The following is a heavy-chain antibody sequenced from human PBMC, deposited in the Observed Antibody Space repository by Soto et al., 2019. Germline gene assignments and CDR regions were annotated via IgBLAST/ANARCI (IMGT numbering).Heavy chain of an antibody. V-gene: IGHV4-59*01. CDR2: SSYSGKT. CDR1: GGSINSDY. J-gene: IGHJ4*02. Sequence: QVQLHESGPGLVKPSETLSLTCTVSGGSINSDYWTWIRQPPGKGLECIAYSSYSGKTNYNPSHKRRVNISIDMSKNQFSLKLSSVTAADTAVYSCARMRGLGDSSPYLDHWGQGILVTVSS. CDR3: ARMRGLGDSSPYLDH. D-gene: IGHD3-16*01.